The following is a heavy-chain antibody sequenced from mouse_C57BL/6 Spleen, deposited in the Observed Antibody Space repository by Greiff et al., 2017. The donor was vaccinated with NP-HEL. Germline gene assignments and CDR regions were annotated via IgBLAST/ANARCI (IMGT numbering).Heavy chain of an antibody. CDR3: SRTWEDGYYVYYAMDY. CDR1: GYTFTSYW. V-gene: IGHV1-53*01. D-gene: IGHD2-3*01. Sequence: QVQLQQPGTELVKPGASVKLSCKASGYTFTSYWMHWVKQRPGQGLEWIGNINPSNGGTNYNEKFKGKATLTVDKSSSTAYMQLSSLTSEDSAVDYCSRTWEDGYYVYYAMDYWGQGTSVTVSA. CDR2: INPSNGGT. J-gene: IGHJ4*01.